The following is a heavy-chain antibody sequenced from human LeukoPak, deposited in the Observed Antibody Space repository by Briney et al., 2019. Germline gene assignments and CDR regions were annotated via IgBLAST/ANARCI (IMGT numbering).Heavy chain of an antibody. CDR3: AKSVKIPGIAAVFPTAFDI. CDR2: INWNGGST. J-gene: IGHJ3*02. Sequence: GGSLRLSCAASGFTFDDYGMSWVRQAPGKGLEWVSGINWNGGSTGYADSVKGRFTISRDNSKNTLYLQMNSLRAEDTAVYYCAKSVKIPGIAAVFPTAFDIWGQGTMVTVSS. D-gene: IGHD6-13*01. CDR1: GFTFDDYG. V-gene: IGHV3-20*04.